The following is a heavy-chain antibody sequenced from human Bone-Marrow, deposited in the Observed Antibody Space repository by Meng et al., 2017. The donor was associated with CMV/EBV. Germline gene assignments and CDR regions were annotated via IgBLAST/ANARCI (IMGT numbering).Heavy chain of an antibody. Sequence: SETLSLNCTVSGGSVSSGSYYWSWIRQPPGKGLEWIGYIYYSGSTYYNPSLKSRVTISVDTSKNQFSLKLSSVTAADTAVYYCARERGSGSFPDYWGQGTLVTVSS. CDR2: IYYSGST. V-gene: IGHV4-61*01. D-gene: IGHD3-10*01. J-gene: IGHJ4*02. CDR1: GGSVSSGSYY. CDR3: ARERGSGSFPDY.